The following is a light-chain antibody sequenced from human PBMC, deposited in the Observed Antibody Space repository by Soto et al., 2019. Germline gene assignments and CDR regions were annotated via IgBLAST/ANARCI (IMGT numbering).Light chain of an antibody. CDR3: QQYNSYSLT. Sequence: DIQMTQSPSTLSGSVGERVTITCRASQSISSWLAWYQQKPGKAPKLLIYDASSLESGVPSRFSGSGSGTEFTLTISSLQPDDFATYYCQQYNSYSLTFGGGTKVDI. J-gene: IGKJ4*01. CDR2: DAS. CDR1: QSISSW. V-gene: IGKV1-5*01.